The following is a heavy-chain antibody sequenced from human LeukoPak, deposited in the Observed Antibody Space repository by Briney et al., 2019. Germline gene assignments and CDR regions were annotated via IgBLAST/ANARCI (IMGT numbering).Heavy chain of an antibody. CDR1: GYSFTSYW. Sequence: GESLKISRKGYGYSFTSYWIGWVRQMPGKGLEWMGIIYPVDSDTRYSPSFQGQVTISADKSISTAYLQWSSLKASDTAMYYCARRTYCSSTSCSEGDWFDPWGQGTLVTVPS. CDR2: IYPVDSDT. V-gene: IGHV5-51*01. J-gene: IGHJ5*02. CDR3: ARRTYCSSTSCSEGDWFDP. D-gene: IGHD2-2*01.